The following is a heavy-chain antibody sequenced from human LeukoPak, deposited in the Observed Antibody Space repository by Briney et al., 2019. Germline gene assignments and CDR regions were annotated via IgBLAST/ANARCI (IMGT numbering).Heavy chain of an antibody. Sequence: GASVKVSCKASGYTFTSYDINWVRQATGQGPEWMGWMNPNSGNTGYAQKFQGRVTMTRNTSISTAYMELSSLRSEDTAVYYCARVPLVLIAAVRTRNPFDPWGQGTLVTVSS. V-gene: IGHV1-8*01. CDR2: MNPNSGNT. D-gene: IGHD6-13*01. CDR3: ARVPLVLIAAVRTRNPFDP. CDR1: GYTFTSYD. J-gene: IGHJ5*02.